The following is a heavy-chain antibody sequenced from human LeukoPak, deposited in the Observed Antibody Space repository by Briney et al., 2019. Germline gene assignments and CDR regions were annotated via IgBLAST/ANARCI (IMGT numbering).Heavy chain of an antibody. CDR3: AKGSDYDNNGYWYYYYYMDV. J-gene: IGHJ6*03. CDR1: GFTDYG. D-gene: IGHD3-22*01. CDR2: INWNGGTT. Sequence: PGGSLRLSCAASGFTDYGMSWVRQAPGKGLEWVSGINWNGGTTTYADSVKGRFTISRDNAKNSLYLQMNSLRAEDTAVYYCAKGSDYDNNGYWYYYYYMDVWGKGTTVTISS. V-gene: IGHV3-20*04.